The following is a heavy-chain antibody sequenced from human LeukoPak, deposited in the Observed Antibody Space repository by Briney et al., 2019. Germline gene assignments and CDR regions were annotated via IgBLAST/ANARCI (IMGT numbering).Heavy chain of an antibody. V-gene: IGHV3-21*01. CDR3: AREIYCSSTSCYRAYYMGV. J-gene: IGHJ6*03. CDR1: GFTFSSYS. Sequence: PGGSLRLSCAASGFTFSSYSMNWVRQAPGKGLEWVSSISSSSSYIYYADSVKGRFTISRDNAKNSLYLQMNSLRAEDTAVYYCAREIYCSSTSCYRAYYMGVWGKGTTVTVSS. D-gene: IGHD2-2*02. CDR2: ISSSSSYI.